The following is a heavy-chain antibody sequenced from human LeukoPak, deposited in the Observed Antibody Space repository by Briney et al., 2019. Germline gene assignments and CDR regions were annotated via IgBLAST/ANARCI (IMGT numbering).Heavy chain of an antibody. CDR3: ARRTYWQFDP. V-gene: IGHV4-39*01. CDR1: GGSISSSSYY. J-gene: IGHJ5*02. D-gene: IGHD2-8*02. CDR2: IYYSGST. Sequence: PSETLSLTCTVSGGSISSSSYYWGWIRQPPGKGLEWIGSIYYSGSTYYNPSLKSRVTISVDASKNQFSLKLSSVTAADTAVYYCARRTYWQFDPWGQGTLVTVSS.